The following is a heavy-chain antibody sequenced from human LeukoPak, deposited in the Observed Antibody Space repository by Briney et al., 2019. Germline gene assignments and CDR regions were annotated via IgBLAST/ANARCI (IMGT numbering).Heavy chain of an antibody. CDR3: ARDVGTSGWHTFDY. V-gene: IGHV6-1*01. CDR1: GESVASQNGA. CDR2: TYYRSKWYT. D-gene: IGHD6-19*01. J-gene: IGHJ4*02. Sequence: SQTLSLTCDISGESVASQNGAWNWIRQSPSRGLEWLGRTYYRSKWYTDYAVSMNGRITISQEPSKNQFSLQLNSVTPTDTAVYYCARDVGTSGWHTFDYWGLGTLVTVSS.